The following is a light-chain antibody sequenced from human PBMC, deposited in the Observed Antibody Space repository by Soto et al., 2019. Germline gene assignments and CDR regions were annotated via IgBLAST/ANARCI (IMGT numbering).Light chain of an antibody. Sequence: QSVLTQPPSASGSPGQSVTISCTVTSSDVGGYNYVSWYQQHPGKAPKLMIYEVSKRPSGVPDRFSGSKSGNTASLTVSGLQAEDAADYYCSSYAGSRYVFGTGTKVTVL. CDR3: SSYAGSRYV. V-gene: IGLV2-8*01. CDR1: SSDVGGYNY. J-gene: IGLJ1*01. CDR2: EVS.